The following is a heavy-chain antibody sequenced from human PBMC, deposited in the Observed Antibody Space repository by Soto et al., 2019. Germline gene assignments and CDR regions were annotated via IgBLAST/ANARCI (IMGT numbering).Heavy chain of an antibody. D-gene: IGHD3-10*01. CDR3: ARGPLQVGYYYYYGMDV. J-gene: IGHJ6*02. V-gene: IGHV4-39*01. CDR1: GGSTSSSSYY. CDR2: IYYSGST. Sequence: SETLSLTCTSSGGSTSSSSYYWGWIRQPPGKGLEWIGSIYYSGSTYYNPSLKSRVTISVDTSKNQFSLKLSSVTAADTAVYYCARGPLQVGYYYYYGMDVWGQGTTVTGSS.